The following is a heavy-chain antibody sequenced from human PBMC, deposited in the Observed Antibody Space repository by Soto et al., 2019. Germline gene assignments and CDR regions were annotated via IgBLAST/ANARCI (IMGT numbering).Heavy chain of an antibody. V-gene: IGHV1-18*01. CDR2: ISPYDDNT. Sequence: QVQLVQSVTEVKKTGASVKVSCKASGYTFNSYGISWVRQAPGQGLEWMGWISPYDDNTNYAQNLQGRVTMTTDTSTRTAYMELRSLRSDDTAVYYCARGGYYDSSGSRNYHYYGMDDWGQGTTVTVS. D-gene: IGHD3-22*01. CDR1: GYTFNSYG. J-gene: IGHJ6*02. CDR3: ARGGYYDSSGSRNYHYYGMDD.